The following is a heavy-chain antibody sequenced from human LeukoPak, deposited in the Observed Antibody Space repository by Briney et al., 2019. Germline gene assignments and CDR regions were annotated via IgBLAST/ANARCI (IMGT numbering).Heavy chain of an antibody. CDR1: GGSFSGYY. Sequence: PSGTLSLTCAVYGGSFSGYYWSWIRQPPGKGLEWIGEINHSGSTNYNPSLKSRVTISVDTSKNQFSLKLSPVTAADTAVYYCARGGITIFGVVISPLDYWGQGTLVTVSS. CDR3: ARGGITIFGVVISPLDY. CDR2: INHSGST. V-gene: IGHV4-34*01. J-gene: IGHJ4*02. D-gene: IGHD3-3*01.